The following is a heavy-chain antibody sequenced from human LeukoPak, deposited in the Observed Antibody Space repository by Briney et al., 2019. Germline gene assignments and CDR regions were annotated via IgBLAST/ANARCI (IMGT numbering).Heavy chain of an antibody. Sequence: SETLSLTCTVSGGSISSYYWSWIRQPPGKGLEWIWYIYYSGSTNYNPSLKSRVTISVDTSKNQFSLKLSSVTAADTAVYYCARGRSSSWYPGDYWGQGTLVTVSS. CDR2: IYYSGST. V-gene: IGHV4-59*01. CDR1: GGSISSYY. J-gene: IGHJ4*02. CDR3: ARGRSSSWYPGDY. D-gene: IGHD6-13*01.